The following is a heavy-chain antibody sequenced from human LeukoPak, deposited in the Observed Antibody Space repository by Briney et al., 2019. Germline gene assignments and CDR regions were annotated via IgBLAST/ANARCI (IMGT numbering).Heavy chain of an antibody. CDR1: GGSISSGSYY. J-gene: IGHJ4*02. Sequence: SETLSLTCTVSGGSISSGSYYWSWIRQPAGKGLEWIGRIYTSGSTNYNPSLKSRVTISVDTSKNQFSLKLSSVTAADTAVYYCASIYYESSGYEHTTYYFDYWGQGTLVTVSS. V-gene: IGHV4-61*02. D-gene: IGHD3-22*01. CDR3: ASIYYESSGYEHTTYYFDY. CDR2: IYTSGST.